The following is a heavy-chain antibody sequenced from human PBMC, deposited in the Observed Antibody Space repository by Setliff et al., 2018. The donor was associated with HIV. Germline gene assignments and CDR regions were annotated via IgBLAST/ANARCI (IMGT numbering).Heavy chain of an antibody. CDR1: GVSISAYF. Sequence: PSETLSLTCAVSGVSISAYFWSWIRQSPEKGLEWIGYIDNSGNTNYSPSLKSRITISRDTSKNQFSLKLNSVTAADAAVYYCARQQHSSDLKIWNYWGQGTLVTVSS. D-gene: IGHD6-13*01. J-gene: IGHJ4*02. CDR3: ARQQHSSDLKIWNY. CDR2: IDNSGNT. V-gene: IGHV4-59*01.